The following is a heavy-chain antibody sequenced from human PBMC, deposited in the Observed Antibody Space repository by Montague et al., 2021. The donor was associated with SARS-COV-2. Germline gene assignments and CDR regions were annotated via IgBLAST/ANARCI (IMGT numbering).Heavy chain of an antibody. J-gene: IGHJ5*02. CDR3: ACDRITRGGLDP. V-gene: IGHV4-4*02. D-gene: IGHD7-27*01. Sequence: SETLSLTCAISGGSLSTPHYWSWVRQPPGKGLEWIGEVHHSGTVNYNASFNGRATISVAKSKNQFSLTLTSVTAADTAVYYCACDRITRGGLDPWGQGTLVTVSS. CDR2: VHHSGTV. CDR1: GGSLSTPHY.